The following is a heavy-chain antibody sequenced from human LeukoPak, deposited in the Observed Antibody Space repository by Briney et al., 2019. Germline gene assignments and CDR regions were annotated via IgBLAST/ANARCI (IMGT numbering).Heavy chain of an antibody. CDR2: IYSSGST. V-gene: IGHV4-4*07. Sequence: SETLSLTCTVSAGSISAYYWTWIRQPAGKGLEWIGRIYSSGSTYYNPSLKTQVTISLDTSNNQFSLKVTSVTAADTAVYYCARGTEMTTIAGHYSFDYWGQGTLVSVSS. CDR1: AGSISAYY. J-gene: IGHJ4*02. CDR3: ARGTEMTTIAGHYSFDY. D-gene: IGHD5-24*01.